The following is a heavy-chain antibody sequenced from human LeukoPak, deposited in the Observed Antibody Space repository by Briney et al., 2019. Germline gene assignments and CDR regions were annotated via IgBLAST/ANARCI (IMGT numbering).Heavy chain of an antibody. J-gene: IGHJ6*03. Sequence: PSETLSLTCTVSGDSISSGSYYWSWIRQPAGKGLEWIGYIYYSGSTNYNPSLKSRVTISVDTSKNQFSLKLSSVTAADTAVYYCARSTTKPKKDIVVVPAASPGSGYYYMDVWGKGTTVTVSS. V-gene: IGHV4-61*10. CDR3: ARSTTKPKKDIVVVPAASPGSGYYYMDV. D-gene: IGHD2-2*01. CDR2: IYYSGST. CDR1: GDSISSGSYY.